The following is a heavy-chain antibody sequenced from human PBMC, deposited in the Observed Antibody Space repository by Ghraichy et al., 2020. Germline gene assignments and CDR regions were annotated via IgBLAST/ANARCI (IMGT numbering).Heavy chain of an antibody. CDR3: ASENGGDCYNDYTDY. CDR2: ISASGTST. V-gene: IGHV3-23*01. D-gene: IGHD2-21*02. Sequence: GGSLRLSCAASGFTFSAYGMTWVRQAPGKGLEWVSCISASGTSTYYADSVEGRVTISRDNSKNTLFLQMSSLRAEDTAVYYCASENGGDCYNDYTDYWGQGTLVTVSS. J-gene: IGHJ4*02. CDR1: GFTFSAYG.